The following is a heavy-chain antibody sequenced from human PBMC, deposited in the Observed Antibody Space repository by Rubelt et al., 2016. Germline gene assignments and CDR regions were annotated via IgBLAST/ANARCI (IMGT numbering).Heavy chain of an antibody. CDR3: AKKISPVPGTFTLDS. CDR2: ISGSGGST. Sequence: QAPGKGLEWVSAISGSGGSTYYADPVKGRFTISRDNSKNTLYLQMNSLRAEDTAIYYCAKKISPVPGTFTLDSWGQGTQVTVSS. V-gene: IGHV3-23*01. D-gene: IGHD1-14*01. J-gene: IGHJ4*02.